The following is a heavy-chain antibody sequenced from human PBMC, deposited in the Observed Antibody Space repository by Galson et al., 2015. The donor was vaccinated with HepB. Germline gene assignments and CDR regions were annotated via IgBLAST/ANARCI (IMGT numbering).Heavy chain of an antibody. Sequence: SLRLSCAASGFTFSSYAMHWVRQAPGKGLEWAAVISYDGSNKYYADSVKGRFTISRDNSKNTLYLQMNSLRAEDTAVYYCARGKLWFGELNWFDPWGQGTLVTVSS. CDR1: GFTFSSYA. D-gene: IGHD3-10*01. J-gene: IGHJ5*02. CDR3: ARGKLWFGELNWFDP. CDR2: ISYDGSNK. V-gene: IGHV3-30*04.